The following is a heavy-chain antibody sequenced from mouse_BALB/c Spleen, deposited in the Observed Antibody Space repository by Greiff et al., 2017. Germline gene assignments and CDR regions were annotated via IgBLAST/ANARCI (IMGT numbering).Heavy chain of an antibody. CDR1: GFTFSSYT. J-gene: IGHJ4*01. V-gene: IGHV5-12-2*01. D-gene: IGHD2-1*01. CDR2: ISNGGGST. Sequence: DVMLVESGGGLVQPGGSLKLSCAASGFTFSSYTMSWVRQTPEKRLEWVAYISNGGGSTYYPDTVKGRFTISRDNAKNTLYLQMSSLKSEDTAMYYCARREYYGNYEYYAMDYWGQGTSVTVSS. CDR3: ARREYYGNYEYYAMDY.